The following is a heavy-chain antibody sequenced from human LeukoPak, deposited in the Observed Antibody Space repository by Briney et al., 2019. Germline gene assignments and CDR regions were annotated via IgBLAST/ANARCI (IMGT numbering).Heavy chain of an antibody. J-gene: IGHJ4*02. V-gene: IGHV4-34*01. CDR1: GGSLSGYY. CDR2: INHSGST. D-gene: IGHD5-18*01. Sequence: SETLSLTCAVYGGSLSGYYWSWIRQPPGKGLEWIGEINHSGSTNYNPSLKSRVTISVDTSKNQFSLKLGSVTAADTAVYYCARGGILAIWGQGTLVTVSS. CDR3: ARGGILAI.